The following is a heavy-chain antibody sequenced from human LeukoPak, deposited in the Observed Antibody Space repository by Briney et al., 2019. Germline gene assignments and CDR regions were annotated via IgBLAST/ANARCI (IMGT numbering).Heavy chain of an antibody. CDR2: ISSSGSTI. CDR1: GFTFSSYS. J-gene: IGHJ5*02. D-gene: IGHD6-19*01. Sequence: PGGSLRLSCAASGFTFSSYSMNWVRQAPGKGLEWVSYISSSGSTIYYADSVKGRFTISRDNAKNSLYLRMNSLRAEDTAVYYCAREARLGRRGYSSGWYRENWFDPWGQGTLVTVSS. CDR3: AREARLGRRGYSSGWYRENWFDP. V-gene: IGHV3-48*04.